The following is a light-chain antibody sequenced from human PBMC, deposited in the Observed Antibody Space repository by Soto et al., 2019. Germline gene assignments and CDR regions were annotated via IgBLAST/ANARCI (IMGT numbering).Light chain of an antibody. J-gene: IGKJ1*01. Sequence: DIQMTQSPSTLSASVGDRVTITCRANQSISSWLAWYQQKPGKAPKLLIYDASSLESGVPSRFSGSGSGTEFTLTISSLQPDDFATYYCQQYNSYSWTFGQGTKVEI. V-gene: IGKV1-5*01. CDR2: DAS. CDR3: QQYNSYSWT. CDR1: QSISSW.